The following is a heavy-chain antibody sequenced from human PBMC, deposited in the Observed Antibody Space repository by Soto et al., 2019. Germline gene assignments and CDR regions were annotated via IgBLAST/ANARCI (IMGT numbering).Heavy chain of an antibody. D-gene: IGHD6-19*01. J-gene: IGHJ3*02. Sequence: ASVKVSCKASGYTLTSYGISWVRQAPGQGLEWMGWISAYNGNTNYAQKLQGRVTMTTDTSTSTAYMELRSLRSDDTAVYYCARAGIAVAYDAFDIWGQGTMVTVSS. V-gene: IGHV1-18*01. CDR2: ISAYNGNT. CDR3: ARAGIAVAYDAFDI. CDR1: GYTLTSYG.